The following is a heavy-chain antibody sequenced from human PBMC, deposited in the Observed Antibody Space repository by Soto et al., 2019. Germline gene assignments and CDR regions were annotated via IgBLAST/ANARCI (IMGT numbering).Heavy chain of an antibody. CDR3: AKVFGSHFSYYGSGLGSFDY. J-gene: IGHJ4*02. V-gene: IGHV3-23*01. CDR2: ISGSGGST. CDR1: GFTFSSYA. D-gene: IGHD3-22*01. Sequence: GRSLRLSYAASGFTFSSYAMSWVRQAPGKGLEWVSAISGSGGSTYYADSVKGRFTISRDNSKNTLYLQMNSLRAEDTAVYYWAKVFGSHFSYYGSGLGSFDYWGKEPLVPVSP.